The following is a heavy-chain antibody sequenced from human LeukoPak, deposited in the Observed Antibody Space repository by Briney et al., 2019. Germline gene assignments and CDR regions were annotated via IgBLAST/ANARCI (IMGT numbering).Heavy chain of an antibody. D-gene: IGHD3-10*01. V-gene: IGHV3-74*01. CDR2: IKSDGSSI. J-gene: IGHJ4*01. Sequence: PGGSLRLSCAASGFTFSSYWMHWVRQPPGRGLVWVSRIKSDGSSIIYADSVKGRFTISRDNAENTLYLQMNSLRAEDTAMYYCARAVYYSNYLGYWGQGTLVTVSS. CDR1: GFTFSSYW. CDR3: ARAVYYSNYLGY.